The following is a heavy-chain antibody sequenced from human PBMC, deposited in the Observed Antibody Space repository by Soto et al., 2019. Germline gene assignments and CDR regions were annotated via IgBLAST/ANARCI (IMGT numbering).Heavy chain of an antibody. CDR1: SVSNAW. V-gene: IGHV3-15*07. D-gene: IGHD3-3*01. J-gene: IGHJ1*01. CDR3: TTNNHDFLSGYFQH. Sequence: SVSNAWMNWVRQAPGKGLEWVGHIKSKTDGGTTDYAAPVKGRFTISRDDSKNTLYLQMNSLKTEDTAVYYCTTNNHDFLSGYFQHWGQCTLVTVSS. CDR2: IKSKTDGGTT.